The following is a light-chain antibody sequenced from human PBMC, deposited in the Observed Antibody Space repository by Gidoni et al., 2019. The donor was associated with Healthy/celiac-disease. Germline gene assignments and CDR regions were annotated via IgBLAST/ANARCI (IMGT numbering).Light chain of an antibody. CDR2: RDS. CDR1: NIGSKN. Sequence: SYELTQPLSVSVALGQTARITCGGNNIGSKNVHGYKQKPGQAPVLVIYRDSNRPSGIPERFSGSNSGNTATLTISRAQAGDEADYYCQVWDSSSVVFGGGTKLTVL. V-gene: IGLV3-9*01. CDR3: QVWDSSSVV. J-gene: IGLJ2*01.